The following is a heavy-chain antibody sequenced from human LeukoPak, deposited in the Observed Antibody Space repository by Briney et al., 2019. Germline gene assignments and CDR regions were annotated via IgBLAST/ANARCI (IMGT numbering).Heavy chain of an antibody. V-gene: IGHV4-59*01. J-gene: IGHJ6*02. CDR2: IYYSGST. D-gene: IGHD4-23*01. Sequence: SETLSLTCTVSGGSISSFYWSWIRQPPGKGLEWIGYIYYSGSTNYNPSLKSRVTISVDTSKNQFSLKLSSVTAADTAVYYCASGNSRYYYYGMDVWGQGTTVTVSS. CDR3: ASGNSRYYYYGMDV. CDR1: GGSISSFY.